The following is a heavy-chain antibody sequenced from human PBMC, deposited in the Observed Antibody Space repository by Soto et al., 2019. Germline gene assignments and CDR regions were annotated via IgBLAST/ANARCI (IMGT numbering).Heavy chain of an antibody. D-gene: IGHD3-10*01. Sequence: ASGKVSCKASGYTFTSYDNNWVRQATGQGLEWLGWMNPNSGDTGYAQRFQGRVTLTRSTSISTAYMELSGLRSEDTAVYYCARNRATPGDFDYRGQGSLVTVSS. V-gene: IGHV1-8*01. CDR2: MNPNSGDT. CDR3: ARNRATPGDFDY. CDR1: GYTFTSYD. J-gene: IGHJ4*02.